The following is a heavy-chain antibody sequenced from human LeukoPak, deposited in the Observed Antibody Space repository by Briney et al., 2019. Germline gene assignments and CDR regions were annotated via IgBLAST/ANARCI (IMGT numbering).Heavy chain of an antibody. J-gene: IGHJ6*03. Sequence: SVKVSCKASGGTFSSYAISWVRQAPGQGLEWMGGIIPIFGTANYAQKFQGRVTITTDESTSTAYMELSSLRSEDTAVYYCARDGPLVGAKYYYYYMDVWGKGTTVTVSS. CDR1: GGTFSSYA. CDR3: ARDGPLVGAKYYYYYMDV. D-gene: IGHD1-26*01. V-gene: IGHV1-69*05. CDR2: IIPIFGTA.